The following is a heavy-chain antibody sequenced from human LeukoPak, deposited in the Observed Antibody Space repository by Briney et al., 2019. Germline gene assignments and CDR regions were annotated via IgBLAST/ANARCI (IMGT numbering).Heavy chain of an antibody. Sequence: PGDSLRLSCAASGFTFTKYWMTWVRQAPGKGLEWVDNIKQDGSDKDYMDSVKGRFTISRDNTKNSVYLQMSSLRAEDTAVYYCAREVWGPEYWGQGTLVTVSS. V-gene: IGHV3-7*01. CDR2: IKQDGSDK. CDR1: GFTFTKYW. J-gene: IGHJ4*02. D-gene: IGHD1-14*01. CDR3: AREVWGPEY.